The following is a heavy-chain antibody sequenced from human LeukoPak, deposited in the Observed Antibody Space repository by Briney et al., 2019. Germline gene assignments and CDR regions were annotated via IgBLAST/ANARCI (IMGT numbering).Heavy chain of an antibody. V-gene: IGHV3-11*01. J-gene: IGHJ3*01. CDR1: GFTFTDTY. CDR3: ASPGYYYYDSSGYSPFRY. D-gene: IGHD3-22*01. CDR2: ISPSGTDI. Sequence: GGSLRLSCAVSGFTFTDTYMTWIRQAPGKGLESLSYISPSGTDISYADSVKGRFTISRDNAKNSLYLQMNSLRAEDTAVYYCASPGYYYYDSSGYSPFRYWGQGTMVTVSS.